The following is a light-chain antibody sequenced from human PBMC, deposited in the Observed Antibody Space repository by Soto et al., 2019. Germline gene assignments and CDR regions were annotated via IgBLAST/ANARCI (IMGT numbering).Light chain of an antibody. CDR2: LSSDGSH. Sequence: QPVLTQSPSASASLGASVKLTCTLSSGHSSYAIAWHQQQPEKGPRYLMKLSSDGSHSKGDGIPDRFSGSSSGAERYLTISSLQSEDETDYYCQTWDTGARVVFGGGTKVTVL. CDR1: SGHSSYA. CDR3: QTWDTGARVV. J-gene: IGLJ2*01. V-gene: IGLV4-69*01.